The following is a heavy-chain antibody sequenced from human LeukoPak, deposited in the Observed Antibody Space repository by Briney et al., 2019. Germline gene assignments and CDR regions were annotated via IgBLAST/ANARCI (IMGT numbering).Heavy chain of an antibody. CDR1: GGSISDYY. CDR3: ARDFRGSVDAFDI. CDR2: IYYSGRT. D-gene: IGHD3-10*01. V-gene: IGHV4-59*01. Sequence: SETLSLTCTVSGGSISDYYWNWMRQPPGKGLEWIGYIYYSGRTNYNPSLKSRASISVDTSKNQFSLKLSSVTAADTAVYYCARDFRGSVDAFDIWGQGTMVAVSS. J-gene: IGHJ3*02.